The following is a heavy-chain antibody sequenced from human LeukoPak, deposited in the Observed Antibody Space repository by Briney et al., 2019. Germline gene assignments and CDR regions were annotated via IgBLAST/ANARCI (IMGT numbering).Heavy chain of an antibody. CDR1: GYTFTSYG. J-gene: IGHJ5*02. D-gene: IGHD3-3*01. CDR2: ISAYNGNT. V-gene: IGHV1-18*01. Sequence: ASVKVSCKASGYTFTSYGISWVRQAPGQGLEWMGWISAYNGNTNYAQKLQGRVTMTTDTSTSTAYMELRSLRSDDTAVYYCARDQVDYDFWSGGRDWFDPWGQGALVTVSS. CDR3: ARDQVDYDFWSGGRDWFDP.